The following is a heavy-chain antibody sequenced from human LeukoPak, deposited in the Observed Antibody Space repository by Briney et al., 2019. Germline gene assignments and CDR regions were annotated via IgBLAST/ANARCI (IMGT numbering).Heavy chain of an antibody. CDR2: IWYDGSNK. CDR3: ARDYDILTGYPTYYFDY. CDR1: GFTFSSYG. Sequence: GRSLRLSCAASGFTFSSYGMHWVRQAPGKGLEWVAVIWYDGSNKYYADSVKGRFTISRDNSKNTLYLQMNSLRAEDTAVYYCARDYDILTGYPTYYFDYWGQGTLVTVSS. V-gene: IGHV3-33*01. D-gene: IGHD3-9*01. J-gene: IGHJ4*02.